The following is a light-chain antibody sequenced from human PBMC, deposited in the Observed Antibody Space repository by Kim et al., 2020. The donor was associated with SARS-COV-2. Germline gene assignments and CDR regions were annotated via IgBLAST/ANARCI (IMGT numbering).Light chain of an antibody. CDR1: SLRSDY. J-gene: IGLJ2*01. V-gene: IGLV3-19*01. CDR3: NSRDSNDNVV. Sequence: SSELTQDPAVSVAVGQTVRITCQGDSLRSDYATWYQQKPGQAPIVVIYGKNNRPSGIPDRFSGSSSGNTASLTITGTQAGDEADYYCNSRDSNDNVVFGGGTQLTVL. CDR2: GKN.